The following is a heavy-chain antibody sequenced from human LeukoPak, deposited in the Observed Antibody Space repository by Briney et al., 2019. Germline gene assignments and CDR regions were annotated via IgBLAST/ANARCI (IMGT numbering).Heavy chain of an antibody. V-gene: IGHV4-59*08. CDR2: IYYSGST. Sequence: KPSETLSLTCTVSGGSISSYYWSWIRQPPGKGLEWIGYIYYSGSTNYNPSLKSRVTISVDTSKNQFSLKLSSVTAADTAVYYCARESFYGGNSVAFDYWGQGTLVTVSS. CDR3: ARESFYGGNSVAFDY. D-gene: IGHD4-23*01. J-gene: IGHJ4*02. CDR1: GGSISSYY.